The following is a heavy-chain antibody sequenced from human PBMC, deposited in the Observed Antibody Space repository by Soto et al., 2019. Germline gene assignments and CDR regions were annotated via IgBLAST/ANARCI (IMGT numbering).Heavy chain of an antibody. CDR1: GLTFRSYW. D-gene: IGHD6-13*01. J-gene: IGHJ5*02. V-gene: IGHV3-48*01. CDR2: ISSSSSTI. Sequence: GGSLRLSCAASGLTFRSYWMNWVRQAPGKGLEWVSYISSSSSTIYYADSVKGRFTISRDNAKNSLYLQMNSLRAEDTAVYYCARHPERIAQIGWFDPWGQGTLVTVSS. CDR3: ARHPERIAQIGWFDP.